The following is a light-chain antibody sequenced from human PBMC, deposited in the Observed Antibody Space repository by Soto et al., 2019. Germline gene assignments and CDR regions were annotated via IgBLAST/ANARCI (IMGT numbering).Light chain of an antibody. CDR1: QDISNY. V-gene: IGKV1-33*01. J-gene: IGKJ3*01. CDR3: QQYDNRHLFT. Sequence: DIQMTQSPSSLSASVGDRVTITCQASQDISNYLNWYQQKPGKAPKLLIYDASNLETGVPSRFSGSGSGTDFTFTISSLQPEDIATYYCQQYDNRHLFTFGPGTKVDIK. CDR2: DAS.